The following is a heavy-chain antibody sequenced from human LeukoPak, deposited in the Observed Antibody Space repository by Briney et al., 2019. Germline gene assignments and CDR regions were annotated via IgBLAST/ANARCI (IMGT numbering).Heavy chain of an antibody. CDR3: ARIPPPHVDTAMGDFDY. V-gene: IGHV3-21*01. J-gene: IGHJ4*02. CDR2: ISSSSSYI. Sequence: PGGSLRLSCAASGFTFSSYSMNWVRQAPGKGLEWVSSISSSSSYIYYADSVKGRFTISRDNAKNSLYLQMNSLRAEDTAVYYCARIPPPHVDTAMGDFDYWGQGTLVTVSS. CDR1: GFTFSSYS. D-gene: IGHD5-18*01.